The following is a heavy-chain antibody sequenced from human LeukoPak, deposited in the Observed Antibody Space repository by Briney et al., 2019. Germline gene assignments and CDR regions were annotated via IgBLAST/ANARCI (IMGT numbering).Heavy chain of an antibody. CDR3: ARATYLGWFGELLGSKSNWFDP. V-gene: IGHV3-23*01. CDR2: ISGSGGKT. CDR1: RFTFSSYA. J-gene: IGHJ5*02. Sequence: GGSLRLSCAASRFTFSSYAMSWVRQAPGKGLEWVSVISGSGGKTYYADSVKGRFTISRDNSKNTLYVQMNSLRAEDTAVYYCARATYLGWFGELLGSKSNWFDPWGQGTLVTVSS. D-gene: IGHD3-10*01.